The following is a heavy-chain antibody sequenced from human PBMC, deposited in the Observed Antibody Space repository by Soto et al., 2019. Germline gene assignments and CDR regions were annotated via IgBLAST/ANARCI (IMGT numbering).Heavy chain of an antibody. CDR2: IYPGDSDT. CDR3: ARRAVAARRRVDYYYMDV. Sequence: GESLKISCKGSGYSFISYWIGWVRQMPGKGLEWMGIIYPGDSDTRYSPSFQGQVTISADKSISTAYLQWSRLKASDTAMYYYARRAVAARRRVDYYYMDVWGKGTTVTVSS. V-gene: IGHV5-51*01. CDR1: GYSFISYW. J-gene: IGHJ6*03. D-gene: IGHD6-6*01.